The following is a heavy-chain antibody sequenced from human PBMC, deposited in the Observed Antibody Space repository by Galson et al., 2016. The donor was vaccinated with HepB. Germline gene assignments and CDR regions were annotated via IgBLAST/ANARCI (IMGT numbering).Heavy chain of an antibody. CDR1: GFTFNEYA. D-gene: IGHD1-1*01. CDR2: ITWNSGRI. CDR3: AKDIGAGHNFGLSRNY. V-gene: IGHV3-9*01. Sequence: SLRLSCAASGFTFNEYAMHWVRQAPGKGLEWVSGITWNSGRIGYADSVRGRFTISRDSSKNSLYLQMNSLRVEDTAFYYCAKDIGAGHNFGLSRNYWGQGTLVTVSS. J-gene: IGHJ4*02.